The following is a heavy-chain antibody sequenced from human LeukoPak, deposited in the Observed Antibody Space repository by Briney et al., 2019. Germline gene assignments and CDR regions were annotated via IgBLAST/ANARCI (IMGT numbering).Heavy chain of an antibody. D-gene: IGHD3-10*01. CDR3: AKDSGLD. V-gene: IGHV3-30*18. J-gene: IGHJ4*02. Sequence: AGGSLRPSCAASGFTFSSYGMHWVRQAPGKGLEWVAVISYDGSNKYYADSVEGRFTISRDNSKNTLYLQMNSLRAEDTAVYYCAKDSGLDWGQGTLVTVSS. CDR1: GFTFSSYG. CDR2: ISYDGSNK.